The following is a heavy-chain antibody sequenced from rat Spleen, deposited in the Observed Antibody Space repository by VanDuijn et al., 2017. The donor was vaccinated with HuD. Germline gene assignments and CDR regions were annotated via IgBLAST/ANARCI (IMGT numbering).Heavy chain of an antibody. CDR1: GFTFSDYY. CDR3: ARWIPGHNSPSFVMDT. J-gene: IGHJ4*01. CDR2: ISYDGSST. Sequence: EVQLVESDGGLVQPGGSQKLSCAASGFTFSDYYMAWVRQAPTKGLDWVATISYDGSSTYYRDSVKDRFTVSRDNAKSTLYLHMDSLRSEETATYYCARWIPGHNSPSFVMDTWGQGASVTVSS. D-gene: IGHD1-4*01. V-gene: IGHV5-29*01.